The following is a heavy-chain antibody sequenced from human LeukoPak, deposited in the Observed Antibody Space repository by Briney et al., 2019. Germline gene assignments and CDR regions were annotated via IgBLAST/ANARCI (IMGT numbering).Heavy chain of an antibody. CDR3: AKGIKGSYCNGDCYLTYYYYGMDV. J-gene: IGHJ6*02. D-gene: IGHD2-21*02. CDR1: GFTFSSFA. Sequence: GGSLRLSCAASGFTFSSFAMSWVRQAPGKGLEWVSIIGAGGSKTYYADSVKGRFTISRDNSKNTLYLQMNSLRAEDTAVYYCAKGIKGSYCNGDCYLTYYYYGMDVWGQGTTVTVSS. CDR2: IGAGGSKT. V-gene: IGHV3-23*01.